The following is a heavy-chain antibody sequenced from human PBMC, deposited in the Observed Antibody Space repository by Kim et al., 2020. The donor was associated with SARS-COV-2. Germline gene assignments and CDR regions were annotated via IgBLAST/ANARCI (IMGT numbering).Heavy chain of an antibody. CDR3: ARDRGWVVPPGMRGSPGWFDS. J-gene: IGHJ5*01. Sequence: GGSLRLSCAAPGFTLSTYWMSWVRQAPGKGLEWVASIKQDGSDKYYVDSVKGRFTISRDNAQNSLFLQMNSLTADDTAVYYCARDRGWVVPPGMRGSPGWFDSWGQGTLVTVSS. CDR2: IKQDGSDK. D-gene: IGHD2-21*01. CDR1: GFTLSTYW. V-gene: IGHV3-7*01.